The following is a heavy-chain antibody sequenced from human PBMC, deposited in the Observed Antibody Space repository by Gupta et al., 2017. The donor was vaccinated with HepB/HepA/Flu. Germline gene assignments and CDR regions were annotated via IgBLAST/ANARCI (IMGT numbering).Heavy chain of an antibody. D-gene: IGHD6-19*01. CDR2: ISYDGSNK. CDR3: AKDLWLVYAFDI. V-gene: IGHV3-30*18. Sequence: QVQLVESGGGVVQPGRSLRLSCAASGFTFSSYGMPWVRQAPGKGLEWVAVISYDGSNKYYADSVKGRFTISRDNSKNTLYLQMNSLRAEDTAVYYCAKDLWLVYAFDIWGQGTMVTVSS. CDR1: GFTFSSYG. J-gene: IGHJ3*02.